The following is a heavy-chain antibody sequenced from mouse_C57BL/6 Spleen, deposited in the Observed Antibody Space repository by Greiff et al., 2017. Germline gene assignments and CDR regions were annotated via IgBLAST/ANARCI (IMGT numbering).Heavy chain of an antibody. D-gene: IGHD1-1*01. CDR1: GYAFSSSW. CDR2: IYPGDGDT. V-gene: IGHV1-82*01. CDR3: ASSYGSREGYYAMDY. J-gene: IGHJ4*01. Sequence: VQLQESGPELVKPGASVKISCKASGYAFSSSWMNWVKQRPGKGLEWIGRIYPGDGDTNYNGKFKGKATLTADKSSSTAYMQLSSLTSEDSAVYVCASSYGSREGYYAMDYWGQGTSVTVSS.